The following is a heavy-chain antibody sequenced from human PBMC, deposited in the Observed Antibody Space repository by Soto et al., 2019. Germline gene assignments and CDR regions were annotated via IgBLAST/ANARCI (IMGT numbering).Heavy chain of an antibody. Sequence: QLQLQESGPGLVKPSETLSLTCTVSGGSISSSSYYWVWIRQPPGKGLEWIGTIYYSGSTYYNPSFKSRVTISADTSKNQFSLKLTSVTAADTAVYYCALIRGWFDPWGQGTLVTVSS. CDR1: GGSISSSSYY. J-gene: IGHJ5*02. D-gene: IGHD3-10*01. V-gene: IGHV4-39*01. CDR3: ALIRGWFDP. CDR2: IYYSGST.